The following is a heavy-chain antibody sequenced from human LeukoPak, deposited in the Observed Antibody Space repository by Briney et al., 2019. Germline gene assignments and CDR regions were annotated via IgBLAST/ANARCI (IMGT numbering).Heavy chain of an antibody. CDR2: INPNSGGS. CDR3: ARDFQRYGGDSIDY. V-gene: IGHV1-2*02. J-gene: IGHJ4*02. Sequence: ASVKVSCTTSGYTFTGYYVHWVRQAPGQGLEWMGWINPNSGGSNYAQKFQGRVTMTTDTSTSTAYMELRSLRSDDTAVYYCARDFQRYGGDSIDYWGQGTLVTVSS. CDR1: GYTFTGYY. D-gene: IGHD4-23*01.